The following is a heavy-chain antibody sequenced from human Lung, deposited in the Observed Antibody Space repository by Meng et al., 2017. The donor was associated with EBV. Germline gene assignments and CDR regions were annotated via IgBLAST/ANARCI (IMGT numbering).Heavy chain of an antibody. CDR1: GGSFSTHT. D-gene: IGHD1-14*01. V-gene: IGHV1-69*13. Sequence: HVQLVQSVAEVKKPGSSVKVACKTSGGSFSTHTFSWVRQAPGQGLEWMGGLIAVFDKTKAAPRFQDRVTFTADESTSTAYMELSSLTFDDTAVYFCARGRRNEPLFDYWGQGTLVTVSS. J-gene: IGHJ4*02. CDR3: ARGRRNEPLFDY. CDR2: LIAVFDKT.